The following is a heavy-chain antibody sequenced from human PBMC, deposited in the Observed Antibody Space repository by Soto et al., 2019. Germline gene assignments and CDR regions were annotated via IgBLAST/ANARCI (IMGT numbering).Heavy chain of an antibody. Sequence: GGSLRLSSAGSGFTFGDSYMSWIRQAPGKGLEWLSYISPGSRYPAYADSVKGRFTISRDNAKRSLYLQMMSLTAEDTAIYYCVRGGGGGLFDPWGQGTMVTVSS. CDR3: VRGGGGGLFDP. CDR2: ISPGSRYP. V-gene: IGHV3-11*06. D-gene: IGHD2-15*01. J-gene: IGHJ5*02. CDR1: GFTFGDSY.